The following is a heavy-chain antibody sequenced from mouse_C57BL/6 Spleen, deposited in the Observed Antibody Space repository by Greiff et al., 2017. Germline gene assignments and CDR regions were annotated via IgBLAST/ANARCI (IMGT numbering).Heavy chain of an antibody. Sequence: VQLQQSGAELVRPGTSVKVSCKASGYAFTNYLIEWVKQRPGQGLEWIGVINPGSGGTNYNEKFKGKATLTADKSSSTAYMQLSSLTSEDSAVYFCARSRDYDRGDWYFDVWGTGTTVTVSS. J-gene: IGHJ1*03. V-gene: IGHV1-54*01. CDR3: ARSRDYDRGDWYFDV. CDR2: INPGSGGT. CDR1: GYAFTNYL. D-gene: IGHD2-4*01.